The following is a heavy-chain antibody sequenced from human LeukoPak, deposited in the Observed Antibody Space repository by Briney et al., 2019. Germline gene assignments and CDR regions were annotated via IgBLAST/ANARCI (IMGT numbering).Heavy chain of an antibody. CDR2: IRYDGSDK. J-gene: IGHJ4*02. D-gene: IGHD6-13*01. Sequence: GGCLRLSCAASGFTFSSYGMHWVRQAPGKGLEWVAFIRYDGSDKYYADSVKGRFILSRDNSRNTLSLEMNSLRAEDTAVYYCAKDHVGTWSALDYWGQGTLVTVSS. CDR1: GFTFSSYG. CDR3: AKDHVGTWSALDY. V-gene: IGHV3-30*02.